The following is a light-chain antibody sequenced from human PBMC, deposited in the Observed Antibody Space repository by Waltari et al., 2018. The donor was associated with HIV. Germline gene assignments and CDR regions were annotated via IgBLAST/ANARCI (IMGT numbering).Light chain of an antibody. CDR3: QQRSNWPVT. CDR1: QCVSSY. CDR2: DAS. Sequence: EIVLTQSPAPLSFSPGERATLSSRATQCVSSYLAWYQQKPGQAPRLLIYDASNRATGIPGRFSGSGSGTDFTLTISSLEPEDFAVYYCQQRSNWPVTFGQGTKVEIK. J-gene: IGKJ1*01. V-gene: IGKV3-11*01.